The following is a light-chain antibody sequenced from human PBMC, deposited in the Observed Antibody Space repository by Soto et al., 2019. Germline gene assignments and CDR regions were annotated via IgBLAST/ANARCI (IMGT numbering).Light chain of an antibody. CDR1: SSDVGSYTS. J-gene: IGLJ2*01. CDR3: SSYTTSSTV. CDR2: DVR. V-gene: IGLV2-14*03. Sequence: QYALTQPASVSGSPGQSITISCTGASSDVGSYTSVSWYQHHPGKAPKLIIYDVRNRPSGLSDRFSGSKSGNTASLTISGLQAEDEADYYCSSYTTSSTVFGGGTKVTVL.